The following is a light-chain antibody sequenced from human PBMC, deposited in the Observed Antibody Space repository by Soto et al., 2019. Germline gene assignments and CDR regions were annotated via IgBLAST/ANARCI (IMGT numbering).Light chain of an antibody. Sequence: QSALTQPRSVSGSPGQSVTISCTGSSSDVVIYNYVSWYQHHPGKAPKLMIYDVSKRPSGVPDRFSGSKSDNTASLTISGLQAEDEADYYCCSYAGSYTGVFGGGTKLTVL. J-gene: IGLJ3*02. V-gene: IGLV2-11*01. CDR3: CSYAGSYTGV. CDR1: SSDVVIYNY. CDR2: DVS.